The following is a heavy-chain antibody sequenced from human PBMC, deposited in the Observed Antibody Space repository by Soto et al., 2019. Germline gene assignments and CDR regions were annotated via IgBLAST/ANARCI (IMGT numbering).Heavy chain of an antibody. J-gene: IGHJ4*02. CDR3: ARGSLAYCGGDGYWTLDY. V-gene: IGHV3-30-3*01. CDR1: GFTFSSYA. Sequence: QVQLVESGGGVVQPGRSLRLSCAASGFTFSSYAMHWVRQAPGKGLEWVAVISYDGSNKYYADSVKGRFTISRDNSKNTLYLQMNSLRAEDTAVYYCARGSLAYCGGDGYWTLDYWGQGTLVTVSS. D-gene: IGHD2-21*02. CDR2: ISYDGSNK.